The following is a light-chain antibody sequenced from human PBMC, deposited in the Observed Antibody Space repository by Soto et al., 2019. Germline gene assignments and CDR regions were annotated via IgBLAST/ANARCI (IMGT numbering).Light chain of an antibody. V-gene: IGKV1-39*01. CDR3: QQSYSTPLT. J-gene: IGKJ4*01. CDR2: DAS. CDR1: ESIRTW. Sequence: DIQMTQSPSTLSASIVDRVTITCRASESIRTWLAWYQHKPGKAPKFLIYDASSLQSGVPSRFSGSGSGTDFTLTISSLQPEDFATYYCQQSYSTPLTFGGGTKVDIK.